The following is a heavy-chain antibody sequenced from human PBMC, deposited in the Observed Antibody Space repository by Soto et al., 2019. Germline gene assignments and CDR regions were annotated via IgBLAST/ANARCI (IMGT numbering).Heavy chain of an antibody. V-gene: IGHV4-31*03. Sequence: SETLSLTCTVSGGSMSSGGYYWSWIRQHPGKGLECIGYIYYSGSTYYNPSLKSRVTISVDTSKNQFSLKLSSVTAADTAVYYCARRVGWLKSAFDFWGQGTLVTVSS. CDR3: ARRVGWLKSAFDF. J-gene: IGHJ4*02. CDR1: GGSMSSGGYY. D-gene: IGHD3-3*01. CDR2: IYYSGST.